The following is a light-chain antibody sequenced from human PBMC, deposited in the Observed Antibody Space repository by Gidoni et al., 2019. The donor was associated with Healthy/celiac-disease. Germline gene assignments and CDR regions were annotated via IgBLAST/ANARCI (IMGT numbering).Light chain of an antibody. Sequence: SYELTQPPSVSVSPGQTASITCSGDKLGDKYACWYQQKPGQSPGLVIYQDSKRPSGIPERFSGSNSGNTATLTISGTKAMDEADYYCQAWDSSSVVFGGGTKLTVL. CDR3: QAWDSSSVV. CDR1: KLGDKY. J-gene: IGLJ2*01. V-gene: IGLV3-1*01. CDR2: QDS.